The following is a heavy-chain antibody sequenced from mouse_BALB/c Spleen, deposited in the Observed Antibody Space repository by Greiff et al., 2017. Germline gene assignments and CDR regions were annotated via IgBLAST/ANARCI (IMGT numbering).Heavy chain of an antibody. CDR2: INPSTGYT. V-gene: IGHV1-7*01. Sequence: QVQLKQSGAELAKPGASVKMSCKASGYTFTSYWMHWVKQRPGQGLEWIGYINPSTGYTEYNQKFKDKATLTADKSSSTAYMQLSSLTSEDSAVYYCARSGGTRYYAMDYWGQGTSVTVSS. CDR1: GYTFTSYW. J-gene: IGHJ4*01. D-gene: IGHD4-1*01. CDR3: ARSGGTRYYAMDY.